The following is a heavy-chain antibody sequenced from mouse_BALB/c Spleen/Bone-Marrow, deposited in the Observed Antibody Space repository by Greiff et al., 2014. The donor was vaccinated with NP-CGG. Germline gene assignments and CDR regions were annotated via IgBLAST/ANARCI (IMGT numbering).Heavy chain of an antibody. J-gene: IGHJ3*01. D-gene: IGHD1-1*01. V-gene: IGHV14-3*02. CDR3: AFYYYGSSPFAY. CDR1: GFNIKDTY. CDR2: IDPANGNT. Sequence: VQLQQSGAELVKPGASVKLSCTASGFNIKDTYMHWVKQRPEQGLEWIGRIDPANGNTKYDPKFQGKATITADTSSNTAYPQLSSLTSEDTAVYYCAFYYYGSSPFAYWGQGTLVTVSA.